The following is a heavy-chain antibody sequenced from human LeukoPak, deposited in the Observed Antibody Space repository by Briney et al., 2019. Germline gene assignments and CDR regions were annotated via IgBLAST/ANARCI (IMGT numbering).Heavy chain of an antibody. CDR2: ISSNGGST. CDR1: GFPFSSYA. J-gene: IGHJ3*02. CDR3: ARDIKGPGTVVVISWPGAFDI. D-gene: IGHD3-22*01. Sequence: GGSLRLSCAASGFPFSSYAMHWVRQAPGKGLEYVSAISSNGGSTYYANSVKGRFTISRDNSKNTLYLHMGSLRAEDMAVYYCARDIKGPGTVVVISWPGAFDIWGQGTMVTVSS. V-gene: IGHV3-64*01.